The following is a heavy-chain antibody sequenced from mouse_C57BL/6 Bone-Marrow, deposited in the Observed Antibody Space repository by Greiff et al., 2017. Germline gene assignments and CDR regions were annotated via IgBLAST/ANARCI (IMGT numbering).Heavy chain of an antibody. CDR2: ISNLAYSI. CDR3: ARQGYYYGYWYFDV. J-gene: IGHJ1*03. V-gene: IGHV5-15*01. D-gene: IGHD1-1*01. Sequence: DVHLVESGGGLVQPGGSLKLSCAASGFTFSDYGMAWVRQAPRKGPEWVAFISNLAYSIYYADTVTGRFTISRENAKNTLYLEMSSLRSEDTAMYYCARQGYYYGYWYFDVWGTGTTVTVSS. CDR1: GFTFSDYG.